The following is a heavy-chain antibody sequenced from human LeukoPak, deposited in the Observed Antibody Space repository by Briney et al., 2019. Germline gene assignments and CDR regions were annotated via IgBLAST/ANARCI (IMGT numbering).Heavy chain of an antibody. J-gene: IGHJ4*02. CDR1: GFTFSSYS. CDR2: ISSSSSYI. Sequence: PGGSLRLSCAASGFTFSSYSMNWVRQAPGKGLEWVSSISSSSSYIYYADSVKGRFTISRDNAKNSLYLQMNSLRAEDTAVYYCASWPDYYGSGSFDYWGQGTLVTVSS. V-gene: IGHV3-21*01. D-gene: IGHD3-10*01. CDR3: ASWPDYYGSGSFDY.